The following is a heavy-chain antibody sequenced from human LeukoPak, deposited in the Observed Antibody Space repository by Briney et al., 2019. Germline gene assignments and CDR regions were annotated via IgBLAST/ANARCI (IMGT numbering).Heavy chain of an antibody. CDR1: GFTFSSYA. D-gene: IGHD2-2*01. V-gene: IGHV3-23*01. J-gene: IGHJ3*02. CDR2: ISGSGGST. Sequence: PGGSLRLSCAASGFTFSSYAMSWVRQAPGKRLEWVSAISGSGGSTYYADSVKGRFTISRDNSKNTLYLQMNSLRAEDTAVYYCAKDSRIVVVPAALDAFDIWGQGTMVTVSS. CDR3: AKDSRIVVVPAALDAFDI.